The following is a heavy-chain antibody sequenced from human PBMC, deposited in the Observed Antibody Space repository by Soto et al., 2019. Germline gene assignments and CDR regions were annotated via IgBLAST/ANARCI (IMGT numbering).Heavy chain of an antibody. V-gene: IGHV3-11*01. Sequence: GGSLRLSCEASRFRFSDYYMSWVRQAPGKGLEWVSFISSSGTTIYYADSVKGRFTISRDNAKNSLFLQMNSLRVEDTAVYYCASSEGNYYYYGMDVWGQGTTVNVS. CDR2: ISSSGTTI. CDR3: ASSEGNYYYYGMDV. CDR1: RFRFSDYY. J-gene: IGHJ6*02.